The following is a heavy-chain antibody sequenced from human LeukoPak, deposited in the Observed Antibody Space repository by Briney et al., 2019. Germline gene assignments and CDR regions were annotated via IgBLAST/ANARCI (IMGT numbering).Heavy chain of an antibody. CDR2: IYYSGST. CDR1: GGSISSSSYY. V-gene: IGHV4-39*01. CDR3: ARAYYYDSSGYLAHDAFEI. D-gene: IGHD3-22*01. Sequence: SETLSLTCTVSGGSISSSSYYWGWIRQPPGKGLEWIGSIYYSGSTYYNPSLKSRVTISVDTSKNQFSLKLSSVTAADTAVYYCARAYYYDSSGYLAHDAFEIGGQGTIVTVAS. J-gene: IGHJ3*02.